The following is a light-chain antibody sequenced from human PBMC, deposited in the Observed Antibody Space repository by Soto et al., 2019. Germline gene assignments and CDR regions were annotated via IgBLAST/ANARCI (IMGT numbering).Light chain of an antibody. Sequence: EVVMTQSPETLSVSPGERATLSCRASQSVNNNLAWYQQKPGQSPRLLFYLASTRAPGIPARFSGSGSGTQFTLTISRLQSEDSAVYFCQQNNRWPHITFGQGTRLEIK. CDR3: QQNNRWPHIT. V-gene: IGKV3-15*01. CDR2: LAS. CDR1: QSVNNN. J-gene: IGKJ5*01.